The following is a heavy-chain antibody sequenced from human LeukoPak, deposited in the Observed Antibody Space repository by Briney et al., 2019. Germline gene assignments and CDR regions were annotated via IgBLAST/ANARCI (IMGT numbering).Heavy chain of an antibody. J-gene: IGHJ6*03. Sequence: SETLSLTCAVSGGSFSGYDLSWIRQPPGKGLEWVGEINHSGSTNYYPSLKSRVTISVDTSKNQFSLKLSSVTAGDTAVYYCARGHIGDIVVVPAAMGYYYYYMDVWGKGTTVTVSS. V-gene: IGHV4-34*01. CDR3: ARGHIGDIVVVPAAMGYYYYYMDV. CDR2: INHSGST. D-gene: IGHD2-2*01. CDR1: GGSFSGYD.